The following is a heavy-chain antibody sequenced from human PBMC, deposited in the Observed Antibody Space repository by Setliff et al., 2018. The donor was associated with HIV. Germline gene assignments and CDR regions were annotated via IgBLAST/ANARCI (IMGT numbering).Heavy chain of an antibody. CDR3: AREHCNGGSCNGFEN. CDR1: GYSISSGYY. D-gene: IGHD2-15*01. V-gene: IGHV4-38-2*01. CDR2: SYHSGTT. Sequence: LSLTCAVSGYSISSGYYWGWIRPPPGKGLEWIGSSYHSGTTNYNPSLKSRVTISLDTSRNQFSLKLGSVTAADTAMYYCAREHCNGGSCNGFENWGQGTMVTVSS. J-gene: IGHJ3*02.